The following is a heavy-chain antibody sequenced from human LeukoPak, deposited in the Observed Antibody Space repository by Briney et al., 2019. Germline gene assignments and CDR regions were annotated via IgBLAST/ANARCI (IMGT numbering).Heavy chain of an antibody. D-gene: IGHD6-19*01. CDR3: ARAPEFSSGWLLDR. CDR2: IHPSGST. V-gene: IGHV4-4*07. J-gene: IGHJ4*02. Sequence: SETLSLTCTVSGGSISSYYWSWVRQSAGKGLEWIGRIHPSGSTNYNPSLESRVTMSVDTSKKQFSLKVTSVTATDTGVYYCARAPEFSSGWLLDRWGQGSLVTVSS. CDR1: GGSISSYY.